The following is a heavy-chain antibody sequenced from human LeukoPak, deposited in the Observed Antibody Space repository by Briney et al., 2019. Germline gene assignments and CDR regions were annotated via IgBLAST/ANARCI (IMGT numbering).Heavy chain of an antibody. V-gene: IGHV1-58*02. CDR2: IVVGSGNT. J-gene: IGHJ6*02. CDR1: GFTFTSSA. Sequence: GASVKVSCKASGFTFTSSATQWVRQARGQRLEWIGWIVVGSGNTNYAQKFQEKVTITRDMSTSTAYMELSSLRSEDTAVYYCAAGTGGSYYRRYYYYGMDVWGQGTTVTVSS. D-gene: IGHD1-26*01. CDR3: AAGTGGSYYRRYYYYGMDV.